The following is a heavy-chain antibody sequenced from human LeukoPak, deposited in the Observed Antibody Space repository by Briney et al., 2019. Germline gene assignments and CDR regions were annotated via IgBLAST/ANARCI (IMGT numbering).Heavy chain of an antibody. V-gene: IGHV3-11*01. Sequence: PGGSLRLSCAASGFIFSDYYMSWIRQAPGKGLEWLSYINIGGTNTHYADSVKGRFTISRDNAKKSLYLELTNLRAEDTAVYYCATDGAGFDTWGQGVLVTVSS. CDR3: ATDGAGFDT. CDR1: GFIFSDYY. J-gene: IGHJ5*02. CDR2: INIGGTNT.